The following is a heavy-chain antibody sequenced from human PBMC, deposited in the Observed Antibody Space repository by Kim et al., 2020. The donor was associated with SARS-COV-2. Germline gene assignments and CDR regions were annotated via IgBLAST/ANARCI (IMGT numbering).Heavy chain of an antibody. CDR2: YDSGST. Sequence: YDSGSTYNSPSLKSRVTISVDTSKNQFSLKLSSVTAADTAVYYCARQDDYWGQGALVTVSS. V-gene: IGHV4-30-4*01. CDR3: ARQDDY. J-gene: IGHJ4*02.